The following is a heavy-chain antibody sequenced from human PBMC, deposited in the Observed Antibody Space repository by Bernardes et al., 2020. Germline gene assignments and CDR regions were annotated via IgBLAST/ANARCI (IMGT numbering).Heavy chain of an antibody. V-gene: IGHV4-39*01. CDR3: GRHVRGYSGYDVFYWFDS. J-gene: IGHJ5*01. CDR1: GDSISSRSSSYY. Sequence: SETLSLTCTVSGDSISSRSSSYYWAWVRQPPGKGLEWIGSIYYSGSTYYNASLKSRVSISVDTSKSQFSLELTSLTAADTAMYYCGRHVRGYSGYDVFYWFDSWGQGTLVTVSS. D-gene: IGHD5-12*01. CDR2: IYYSGST.